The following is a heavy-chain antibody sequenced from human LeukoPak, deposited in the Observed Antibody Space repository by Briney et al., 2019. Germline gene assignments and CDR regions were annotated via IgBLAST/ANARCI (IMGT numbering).Heavy chain of an antibody. CDR3: ARSRDSSGPEDYFDY. J-gene: IGHJ4*02. CDR2: IKQDGSEK. CDR1: GFTFSSYW. V-gene: IGHV3-7*01. Sequence: PGGSLRLSCAASGFTFSSYWMSWVRQAPGKGLEWVANIKQDGSEKYYVDSVKGRFTISRDNAKNSLYLQMNSLRAEDTAVYYCARSRDSSGPEDYFDYWGQGTLVTVSS. D-gene: IGHD3-22*01.